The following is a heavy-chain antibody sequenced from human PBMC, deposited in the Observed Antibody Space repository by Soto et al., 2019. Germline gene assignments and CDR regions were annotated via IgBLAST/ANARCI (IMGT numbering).Heavy chain of an antibody. V-gene: IGHV4-34*01. CDR1: GGSFSGYQ. CDR3: ARGVILWFGELSRRGGYYYYMDV. Sequence: QVQLQQWGAGLLKPSETLSLTCAVYGGSFSGYQWTWIRQTPGKGLEWIGEINDSGNINYNTSLKSRVTILVDTGKKQISRKLSSVTAADTAVYYCARGVILWFGELSRRGGYYYYMDVWGKGTTVTVSS. CDR2: INDSGNI. D-gene: IGHD3-10*01. J-gene: IGHJ6*03.